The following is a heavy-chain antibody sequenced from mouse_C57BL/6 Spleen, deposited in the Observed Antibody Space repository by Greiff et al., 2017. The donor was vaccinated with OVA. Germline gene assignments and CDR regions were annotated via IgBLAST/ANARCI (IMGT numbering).Heavy chain of an antibody. CDR3: ARKGADGGFDY. CDR1: GYTFTDYY. Sequence: VQLQQSGPELVKPGASVKISCKASGYTFTDYYMNWVKQSHGKSLEWIGDINPNNGGTSYNQKFKGKATLTVDKSSSTAYMELRSLTSEDSAVYYCARKGADGGFDYWGQGTTLTVSS. J-gene: IGHJ2*01. CDR2: INPNNGGT. V-gene: IGHV1-26*01.